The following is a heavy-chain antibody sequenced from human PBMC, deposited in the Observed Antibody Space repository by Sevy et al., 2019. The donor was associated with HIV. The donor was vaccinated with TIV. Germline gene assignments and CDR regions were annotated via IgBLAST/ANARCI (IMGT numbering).Heavy chain of an antibody. D-gene: IGHD5-18*01. V-gene: IGHV3-7*01. J-gene: IGHJ4*02. CDR3: VREGLGGFSYSLDC. CDR2: MKEDGSEK. Sequence: GGSLRLSCAASGFTFSSYWMSWVRQAPGKGLEWVATMKEDGSEKYYVDSVMGRFTISRDNAKNSLYVQMNSLRAEDTAVYYCVREGLGGFSYSLDCWGQGTLVTVSS. CDR1: GFTFSSYW.